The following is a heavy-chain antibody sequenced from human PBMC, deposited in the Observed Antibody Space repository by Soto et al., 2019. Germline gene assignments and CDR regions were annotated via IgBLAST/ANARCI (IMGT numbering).Heavy chain of an antibody. Sequence: QVQLVQSGAEVKNPGASVKVSCKASGYSFTRYGIGWARQAPGQGLEWMGWINAYNGNTNYAQNLQGRLTLTTYTSTTSAYMEFRSLRSNDTAXXXXXXXXXXXXXXXXXXXGQGTTVTVSS. V-gene: IGHV1-18*01. J-gene: IGHJ6*02. CDR1: GYSFTRYG. CDR2: INAYNGNT. CDR3: XXXXXXXXXXXXXX.